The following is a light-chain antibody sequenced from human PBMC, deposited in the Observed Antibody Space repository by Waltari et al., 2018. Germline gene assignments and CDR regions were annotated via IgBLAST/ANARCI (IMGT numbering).Light chain of an antibody. Sequence: QSALPQPASVSGSPGQSITISCTGTSNDVGGYNYVSWYQQHPGKAPKLMIYDVTNRPSGVSNRFSGSKSGNTASLTISGLQAEDEADYYCSSYTSSSTPGVVFGGGTNLTVL. J-gene: IGLJ2*01. V-gene: IGLV2-14*03. CDR3: SSYTSSSTPGVV. CDR2: DVT. CDR1: SNDVGGYNY.